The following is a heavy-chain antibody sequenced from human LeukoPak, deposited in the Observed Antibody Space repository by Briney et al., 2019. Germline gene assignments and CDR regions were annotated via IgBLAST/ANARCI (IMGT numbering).Heavy chain of an antibody. J-gene: IGHJ4*02. Sequence: PSETLSLTCTVSGGSIRNYYWSWIRQSPGKGLEWIGDIYDSGSTNYNPSLKSRVTILVDNSNNQFSLKLSSVTAADTAVYYCARDKETYFDYWGQGTLVTVSS. V-gene: IGHV4-59*01. CDR1: GGSIRNYY. CDR3: ARDKETYFDY. CDR2: IYDSGST.